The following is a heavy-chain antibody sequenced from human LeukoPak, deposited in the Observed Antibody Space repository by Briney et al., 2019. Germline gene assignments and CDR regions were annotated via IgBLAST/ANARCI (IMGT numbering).Heavy chain of an antibody. D-gene: IGHD3-22*01. V-gene: IGHV4-39*07. CDR1: TGSISSSSYY. CDR2: MYYSGST. Sequence: SETLSLTCTVSTGSISSSSYYWGWIRRPPGKGLEWIGNMYYSGSTYYNPSLKSRVTISVDTSKNQFSLKLSSVTAADTAVYYCAREYYYDSSGYSYFDYWGQGTLVTVSS. J-gene: IGHJ4*02. CDR3: AREYYYDSSGYSYFDY.